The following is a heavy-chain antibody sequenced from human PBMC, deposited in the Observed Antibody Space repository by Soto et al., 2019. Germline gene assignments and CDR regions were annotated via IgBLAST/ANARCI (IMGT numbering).Heavy chain of an antibody. CDR1: GFTISGCS. CDR3: VRDRDLYRDMFHADL. D-gene: IGHD1-26*01. CDR2: ITVVTGNT. J-gene: IGHJ4*01. V-gene: IGHV3-48*02. Sequence: SLRLSCDASGFTISGCSMNWVRQAPGKGLEWLAYITVVTGNTRYAESVRGRFTISADYAANSVFLQMSSLRDEDTALFFCVRDRDLYRDMFHADLWGQGTLVTVSS.